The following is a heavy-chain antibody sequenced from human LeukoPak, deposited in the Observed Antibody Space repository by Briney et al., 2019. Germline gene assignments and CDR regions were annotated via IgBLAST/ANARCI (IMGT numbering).Heavy chain of an antibody. CDR2: IIPIFGTA. D-gene: IGHD3-9*01. Sequence: ASVKVSCKASGGTFSSYAISWMRQAPGQGLEWMGGIIPIFGTANYAQKFQGRVTITADESTSTAYMELSSLRSEDTAVYYCARDSTYYDILTGYYNRNPSDYWGQGTLVTVSS. J-gene: IGHJ4*02. CDR1: GGTFSSYA. V-gene: IGHV1-69*01. CDR3: ARDSTYYDILTGYYNRNPSDY.